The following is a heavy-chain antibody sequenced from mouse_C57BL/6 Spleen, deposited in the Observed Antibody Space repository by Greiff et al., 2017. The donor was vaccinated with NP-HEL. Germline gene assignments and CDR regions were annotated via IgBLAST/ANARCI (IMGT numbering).Heavy chain of an antibody. J-gene: IGHJ4*01. D-gene: IGHD2-1*01. V-gene: IGHV2-6*01. CDR2: IWGIGST. CDR3: ARIYYGGAMDY. CDR1: GFSLTSYG. Sequence: VKLQESGPGLVAPSQSLSITCTVSGFSLTSYGVDWVRQSPGKGLEWLGVIWGIGSTNYNSALKSRLSISKDNSKSQVFLKMNSLQTDDTAMYYCARIYYGGAMDYWGQGTSVTVSS.